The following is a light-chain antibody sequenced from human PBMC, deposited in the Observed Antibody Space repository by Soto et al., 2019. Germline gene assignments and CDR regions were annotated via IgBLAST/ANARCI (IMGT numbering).Light chain of an antibody. CDR2: EGS. Sequence: QSVLTQPASVSGSPGQSITISCAGTSSDVGSYNLVSWYQNHPGKAPKLMIYEGSKRPSGVSNRFSGSKSGNTASLTISGLQAAVEADYFCFSYAGSSTYVFGTGTKVTVL. V-gene: IGLV2-23*01. CDR1: SSDVGSYNL. CDR3: FSYAGSSTYV. J-gene: IGLJ1*01.